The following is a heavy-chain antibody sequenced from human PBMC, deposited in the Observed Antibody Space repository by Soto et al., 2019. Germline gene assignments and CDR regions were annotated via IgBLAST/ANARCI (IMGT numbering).Heavy chain of an antibody. J-gene: IGHJ6*02. D-gene: IGHD4-17*01. Sequence: SGPTLVNPTETLTLTCSVSGFSLTNGRMGVSWIRQPPGKALEWLAHFFSDAERSYSTSMQSRLNMYKDSSGSQVGLTMTNMAPADTATYFCARMDGDYNYYGLDVWGHGIAVTVSS. CDR3: ARMDGDYNYYGLDV. CDR2: FFSDAER. V-gene: IGHV2-26*01. CDR1: GFSLTNGRMG.